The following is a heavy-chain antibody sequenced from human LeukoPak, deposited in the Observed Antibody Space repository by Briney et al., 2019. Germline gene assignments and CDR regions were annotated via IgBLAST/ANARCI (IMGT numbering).Heavy chain of an antibody. D-gene: IGHD2-15*01. CDR3: ARDCSGGSCSSSDYYYYMDV. Sequence: GGSLRLSRTVSGFTVSSNSMSWVRQAPGKGLEWVSSISSSSSYIYYADSVKGRFTISRDDAKNSLYLQMNSLRAEDTAVYYCARDCSGGSCSSSDYYYYMDVWGKGTTVTVSS. CDR1: GFTVSSNS. J-gene: IGHJ6*03. CDR2: ISSSSSYI. V-gene: IGHV3-21*01.